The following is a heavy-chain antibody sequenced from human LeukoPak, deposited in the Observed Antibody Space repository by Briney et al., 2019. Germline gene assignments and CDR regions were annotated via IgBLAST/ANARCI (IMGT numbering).Heavy chain of an antibody. Sequence: GGSLRLSCAASGFTFSSYAMSWVRQAPGKGLEWVSAISGSGGSTYYADSAKGRFTISRDNSKNTLYLQMNSLRAEDTAVYYCAKGGTYGDSPLYFDYWGQGTLVTVSS. CDR2: ISGSGGST. J-gene: IGHJ4*02. CDR1: GFTFSSYA. V-gene: IGHV3-23*01. D-gene: IGHD4-17*01. CDR3: AKGGTYGDSPLYFDY.